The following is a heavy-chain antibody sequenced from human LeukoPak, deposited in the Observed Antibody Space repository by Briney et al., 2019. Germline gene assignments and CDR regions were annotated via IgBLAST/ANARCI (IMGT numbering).Heavy chain of an antibody. CDR2: ISHSGTT. Sequence: SETLSLTCGVSGASISRPYWWSWVRQPPGKGLEWIAEISHSGTTHYNPSLKSRVIISVDKSKNQVFLKLNSVTAADTAVYYCASRPNYDFWSGYYLPGDPSFDYWGQGTLVTVSS. CDR1: GASISRPYW. CDR3: ASRPNYDFWSGYYLPGDPSFDY. J-gene: IGHJ4*02. D-gene: IGHD3-3*01. V-gene: IGHV4-4*02.